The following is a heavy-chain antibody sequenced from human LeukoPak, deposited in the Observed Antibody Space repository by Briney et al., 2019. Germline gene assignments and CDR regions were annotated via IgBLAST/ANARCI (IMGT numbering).Heavy chain of an antibody. CDR1: GGSVSSGSYY. CDR3: ASDYGDYVFDY. CDR2: ICYSGST. V-gene: IGHV4-61*01. Sequence: SETLSLTCTVSGGSVSSGSYYWSWIRQPPGKGLEWIGYICYSGSTNYNPSLKSRVTISVDTSKNQFSLKLSSVTAADTAVYYCASDYGDYVFDYWGQGTLVTVSS. D-gene: IGHD4-17*01. J-gene: IGHJ4*02.